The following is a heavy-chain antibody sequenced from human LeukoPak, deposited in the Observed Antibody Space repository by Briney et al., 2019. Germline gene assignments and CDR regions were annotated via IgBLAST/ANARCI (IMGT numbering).Heavy chain of an antibody. CDR3: AGSYCTTTDCYTWFDP. CDR2: INAGYDNT. Sequence: ASVKVSCKASGYTFASYAIHWVRQASGQRLEWMGWINAGYDNTKYSQKFQGRVTITRDTSATTAYMELSSLRSEDTAVYYCAGSYCTTTDCYTWFDPWGQGTLVTVSS. CDR1: GYTFASYA. D-gene: IGHD2-2*02. V-gene: IGHV1-3*01. J-gene: IGHJ5*02.